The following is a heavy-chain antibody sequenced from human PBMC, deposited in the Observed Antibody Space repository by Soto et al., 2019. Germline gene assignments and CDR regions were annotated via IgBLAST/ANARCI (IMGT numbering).Heavy chain of an antibody. CDR2: ISGSGGNT. CDR1: GFTFRSYA. Sequence: LRLSCAASGFTFRSYAMSWVRQAPGKGLEWVSYISGSGGNTFYADSVKGRFTISRDNSKNTLYLQMNSLRAEDTAVYYCAKESAAAPGCFDYWGQGTLVTVSS. D-gene: IGHD6-13*01. CDR3: AKESAAAPGCFDY. J-gene: IGHJ4*02. V-gene: IGHV3-23*01.